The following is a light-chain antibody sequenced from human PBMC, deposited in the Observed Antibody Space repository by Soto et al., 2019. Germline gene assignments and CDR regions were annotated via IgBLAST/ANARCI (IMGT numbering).Light chain of an antibody. Sequence: DIQMTQSPSTLSASVGDRVTITCRASQSISSWLAWYQQKPGKAPKLLIYKASSLESGVPSRFSGSRSGTKFTLTISSLHPDDFATYYCKQYNSYSQTFGQGTKVDIK. CDR2: KAS. J-gene: IGKJ1*01. CDR1: QSISSW. CDR3: KQYNSYSQT. V-gene: IGKV1-5*03.